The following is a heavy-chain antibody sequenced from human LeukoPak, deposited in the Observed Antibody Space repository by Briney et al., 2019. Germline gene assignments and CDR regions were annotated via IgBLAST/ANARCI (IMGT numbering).Heavy chain of an antibody. CDR1: GGSISSYY. CDR3: ARHSEQWLTSGYFQH. V-gene: IGHV4-59*08. J-gene: IGHJ1*01. Sequence: SETLSLTCTVSGGSISSYYWSWIRQPPGKGLEWIGYIYYSGSTNHNPSLKSRVTISVDTSKNQFSLKLSSVTAADTAVYYCARHSEQWLTSGYFQHWGQGTLVTVSS. D-gene: IGHD6-19*01. CDR2: IYYSGST.